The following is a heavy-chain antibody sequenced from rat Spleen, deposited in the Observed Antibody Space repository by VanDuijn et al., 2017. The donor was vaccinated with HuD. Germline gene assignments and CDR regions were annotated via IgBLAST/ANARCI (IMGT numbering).Heavy chain of an antibody. CDR2: ITYEGSST. J-gene: IGHJ2*01. CDR3: ARETGYNSYFDY. Sequence: EVKLVESGGGLVQPGRSLKLSCATSGFNFKDYWMGWVRQAPKKGLEWVASITYEGSSTYYGDSVKGRFTISSDNAKSTLYLQMDSLRSEDTATYYCARETGYNSYFDYWGQGVMVTVSS. D-gene: IGHD1-4*01. CDR1: GFNFKDYW. V-gene: IGHV5-22*01.